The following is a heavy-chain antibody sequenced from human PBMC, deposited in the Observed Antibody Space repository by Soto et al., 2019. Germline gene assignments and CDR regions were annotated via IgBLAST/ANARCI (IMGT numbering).Heavy chain of an antibody. J-gene: IGHJ6*01. V-gene: IGHV1-69*01. D-gene: IGHD5-12*01. CDR2: SIPIFGTA. Sequence: AVKVSCKASGGTFNNYPITWVRQAPGEGLEWMGGSIPIFGTANYAQKFQGRVTISVDESTSTAYMELSSLRSEDTAVYYCARXRGYSGDDHYYYFDMDVWGQGTTVTVSS. CDR1: GGTFNNYP. CDR3: ARXRGYSGDDHYYYFDMDV.